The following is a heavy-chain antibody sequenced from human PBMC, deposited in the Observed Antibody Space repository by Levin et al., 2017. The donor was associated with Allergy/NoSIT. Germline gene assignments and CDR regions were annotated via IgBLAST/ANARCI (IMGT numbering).Heavy chain of an antibody. Sequence: SGPTLVKPTQTLTLTCTFSGFSISTSGVGVGWLRPPPGKALECLALIYWDDDKRYSPSLKNRLAITKDTANNQVVLTMTNMDPEDTATYYCAHRREYRGSWDVGYFDFWGQGTLVTVSS. CDR2: IYWDDDK. J-gene: IGHJ4*02. V-gene: IGHV2-5*02. CDR1: GFSISTSGVG. D-gene: IGHD3-10*01. CDR3: AHRREYRGSWDVGYFDF.